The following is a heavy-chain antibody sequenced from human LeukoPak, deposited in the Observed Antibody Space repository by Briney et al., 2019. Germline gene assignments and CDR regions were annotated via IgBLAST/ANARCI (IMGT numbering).Heavy chain of an antibody. Sequence: PSETLSLTCTVSGGSISSYYWSWIRQPAGKGLEWIGRIYTSGSTNYNPSLKSRVTMSVDTSKNQFSLKLSSVTAADTAVYYCARVRDGYNLALLGYYYGMDVWGQGTTVTVSS. J-gene: IGHJ6*02. V-gene: IGHV4-4*07. CDR2: IYTSGST. CDR1: GGSISSYY. CDR3: ARVRDGYNLALLGYYYGMDV. D-gene: IGHD5-24*01.